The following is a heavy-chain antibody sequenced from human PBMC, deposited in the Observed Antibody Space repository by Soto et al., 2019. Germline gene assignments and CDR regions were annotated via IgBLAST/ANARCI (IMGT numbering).Heavy chain of an antibody. CDR1: GFTVSSNY. Sequence: EGSLRLSCAASGFTVSSNYMSWVRQAPGKGLEWVSVIYNGGSTYYADSVKGRFTISRDNSKNTLYLQMNSLRAEDTAVYYCARDRIPTGMDVWGQGTTVTVSS. J-gene: IGHJ6*02. V-gene: IGHV3-66*01. CDR3: ARDRIPTGMDV. CDR2: IYNGGST.